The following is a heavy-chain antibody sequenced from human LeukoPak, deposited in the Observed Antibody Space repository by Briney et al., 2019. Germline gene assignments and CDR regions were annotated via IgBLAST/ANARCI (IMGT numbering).Heavy chain of an antibody. J-gene: IGHJ3*02. CDR1: GFTFSSYA. Sequence: PGGSLRLSCAASGFTFSSYAMHWVRQAPGKGLEWVAVISYDGSNKYYADSVKGRFTISRDNSKNTLYLQMNSLRAEDTAVYYCARVVVVVAATRVSAFDIWGQGTMVTVSS. D-gene: IGHD2-15*01. CDR2: ISYDGSNK. CDR3: ARVVVVVAATRVSAFDI. V-gene: IGHV3-30*04.